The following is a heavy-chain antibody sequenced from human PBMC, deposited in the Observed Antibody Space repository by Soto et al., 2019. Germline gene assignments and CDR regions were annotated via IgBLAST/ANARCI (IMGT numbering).Heavy chain of an antibody. D-gene: IGHD3-9*01. J-gene: IGHJ4*02. V-gene: IGHV1-18*01. Sequence: GASVKVSCKASGYTFNSYGISWVRQAPGQGLEWMGWISAYNGNTNYAQKLQGRVTMTTDTSTSTAYMELRSLRSDDTAVYYCARDLPAGPGTYYDIFTGHAPGYWGQGTLVTVSS. CDR2: ISAYNGNT. CDR1: GYTFNSYG. CDR3: ARDLPAGPGTYYDIFTGHAPGY.